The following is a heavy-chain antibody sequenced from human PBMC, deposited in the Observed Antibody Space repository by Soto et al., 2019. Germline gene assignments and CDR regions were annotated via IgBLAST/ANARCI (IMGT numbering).Heavy chain of an antibody. D-gene: IGHD2-2*01. Sequence: ASVKVSCKASGYTFTSYDINWVRQATGQGLEWMGWMNPNSGNTGYAQKFQGRVTMTRNTSISTAYMELSSLRSEDTAVYYCATGVRYCSSTTSYYYYYYMDVWGKGTTVTGSS. J-gene: IGHJ6*03. V-gene: IGHV1-8*01. CDR2: MNPNSGNT. CDR1: GYTFTSYD. CDR3: ATGVRYCSSTTSYYYYYYMDV.